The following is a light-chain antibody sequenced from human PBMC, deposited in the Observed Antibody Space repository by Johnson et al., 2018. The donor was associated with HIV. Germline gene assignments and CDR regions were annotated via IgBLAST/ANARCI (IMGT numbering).Light chain of an antibody. V-gene: IGLV1-51*02. CDR1: SSNIGNTY. J-gene: IGLJ1*01. CDR3: GTWDSSLSAVP. Sequence: QSVLTQPPSVSAAPGQKVTISCSGSSSNIGNTYVSWYQQLPGTAPKLLIYENNKRPSGIPDRFSGSKSGTSATLGITGLQTGDEADYYCGTWDSSLSAVPFGTGTKVTVL. CDR2: ENN.